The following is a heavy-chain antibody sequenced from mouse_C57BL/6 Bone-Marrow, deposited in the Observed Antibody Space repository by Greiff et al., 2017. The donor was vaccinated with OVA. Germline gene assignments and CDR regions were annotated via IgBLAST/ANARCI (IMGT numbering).Heavy chain of an antibody. Sequence: DVQLVESGGGLVKPGGSLKLSCAASGFTFSSYAMSWVRQTPEKRLEWVATISDGGSYTYYPDNVKGRFTITRDNAKNNLYLQMSHLKSEDAAMYYSARESVRLTGTFRGLVYWGQGTLVTVSA. CDR2: ISDGGSYT. J-gene: IGHJ3*01. V-gene: IGHV5-4*01. CDR3: ARESVRLTGTFRGLVY. CDR1: GFTFSSYA. D-gene: IGHD4-1*01.